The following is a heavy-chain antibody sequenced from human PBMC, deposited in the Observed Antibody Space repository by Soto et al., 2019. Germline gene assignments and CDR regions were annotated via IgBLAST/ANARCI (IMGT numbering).Heavy chain of an antibody. J-gene: IGHJ4*02. CDR1: DFTFSTSW. Sequence: EVQPVESGGGLVQPGGSLRLSCTVPDFTFSTSWMTWVRQSPGKGLEWVAAIDQRGNERHYVDSVRGRFTISRDNAENSLYLQMTSLRDEETAVYYCAINGVWGQGTLVTVSS. CDR2: IDQRGNER. V-gene: IGHV3-7*01. D-gene: IGHD2-8*01. CDR3: AINGV.